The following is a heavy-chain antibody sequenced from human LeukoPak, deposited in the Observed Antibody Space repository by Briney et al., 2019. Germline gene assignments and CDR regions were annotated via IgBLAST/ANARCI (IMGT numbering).Heavy chain of an antibody. Sequence: PGGSLRLSCAASGFTFSSYAMHWVRQAPGKGLEWVAVISYDGSNKYYADSVKGRFTISRDNSENTLYLQMNSLRAEDTAVYYCARDSWSGYCSGGSCGFFDYWGQGTLVTVSS. CDR1: GFTFSSYA. CDR3: ARDSWSGYCSGGSCGFFDY. J-gene: IGHJ4*02. CDR2: ISYDGSNK. V-gene: IGHV3-30-3*01. D-gene: IGHD2-15*01.